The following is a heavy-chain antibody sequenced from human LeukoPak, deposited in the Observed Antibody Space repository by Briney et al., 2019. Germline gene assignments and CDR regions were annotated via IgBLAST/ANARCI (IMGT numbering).Heavy chain of an antibody. CDR1: GGSIRSGNYY. J-gene: IGHJ4*02. D-gene: IGHD3-22*01. V-gene: IGHV4-61*02. CDR2: MYTSGST. CDR3: AGMIGYFDY. Sequence: SETLSLTCAVSGGSIRSGNYYWSWIRQPAGKRLEWIARMYTSGSTNYNPSLKSRVTISADMSKNQFSLKLTPWTAADTAVYYCAGMIGYFDYWGQGILVTVSS.